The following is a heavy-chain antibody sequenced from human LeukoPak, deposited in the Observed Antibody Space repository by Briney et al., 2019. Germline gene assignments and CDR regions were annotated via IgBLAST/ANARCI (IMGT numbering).Heavy chain of an antibody. V-gene: IGHV4-39*01. J-gene: IGHJ4*02. Sequence: PSETLSLTCTVSGGSISSSSYYWGWIRQPPGKGLEWIGSIYYSGSTYYNPSLKSRVTISVDTSKNQFSLKLSSVTAADTAVYYCAGRFGGYCSSTSCQTFDYWGQGTLVTVSS. CDR1: GGSISSSSYY. D-gene: IGHD2-2*01. CDR3: AGRFGGYCSSTSCQTFDY. CDR2: IYYSGST.